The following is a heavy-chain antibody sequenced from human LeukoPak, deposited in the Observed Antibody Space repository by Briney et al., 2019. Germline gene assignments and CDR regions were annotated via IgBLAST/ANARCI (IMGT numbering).Heavy chain of an antibody. CDR3: ATYSSSWYSGYYYYYMDV. D-gene: IGHD6-13*01. CDR1: GYTFTSYD. CDR2: MNPNSGNT. J-gene: IGHJ6*03. Sequence: ASVKVSCKASGYTFTSYDINWVRQATGQGLEWMGWMNPNSGNTGYAQKFQGRVTMTRNTSITTAYMELSSLRSADTAVYYCATYSSSWYSGYYYYYMDVWGKGTTVTVSS. V-gene: IGHV1-8*01.